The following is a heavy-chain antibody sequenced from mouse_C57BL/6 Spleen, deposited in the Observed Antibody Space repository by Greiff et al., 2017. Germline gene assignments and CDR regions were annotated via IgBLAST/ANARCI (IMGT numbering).Heavy chain of an antibody. CDR3: ASNYGSTAWFAY. J-gene: IGHJ3*01. CDR1: GYTITSYT. V-gene: IGHV1-4*01. CDR2: INPSSGYT. Sequence: QVQLKQSGAELARPGASVKMSCKASGYTITSYTMHWDKQRSGQGLEWIGYINPSSGYTKYNQKFKNKATLTADKSSSTAYMQLSSLTSEDSAVYYCASNYGSTAWFAYWGQGTLVTVSA. D-gene: IGHD1-1*01.